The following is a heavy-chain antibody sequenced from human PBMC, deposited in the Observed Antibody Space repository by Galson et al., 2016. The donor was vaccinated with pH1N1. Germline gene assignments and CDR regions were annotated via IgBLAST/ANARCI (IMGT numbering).Heavy chain of an antibody. CDR2: IEWDDDK. D-gene: IGHD2-15*01. J-gene: IGHJ3*02. CDR1: GFSLSTSGMR. CDR3: GRNPAFVGGAIDI. Sequence: PALVKPTQTLTLTCTFSGFSLSTSGMRVSWIRQPPGMALEWLARIEWDDDKFYSTALTTRLSISKDTSKNQVVLTMTNMDPEDTATYYCGRNPAFVGGAIDIWGRGTLVTVSS. V-gene: IGHV2-70*04.